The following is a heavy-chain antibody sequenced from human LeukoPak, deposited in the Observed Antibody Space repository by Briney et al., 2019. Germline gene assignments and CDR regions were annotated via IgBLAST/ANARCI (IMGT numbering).Heavy chain of an antibody. Sequence: GASVKVSCKASGYTFTSYTMNWVRQAPGQGLEWVGWINTNTGKSTYAQGFTGRFVFSLDTSVSTTYLQINSLKAEDTAVYYCARSRYSYGYFYYYWGQGTLVTVSS. J-gene: IGHJ4*02. CDR3: ARSRYSYGYFYYY. CDR2: INTNTGKS. CDR1: GYTFTSYT. V-gene: IGHV7-4-1*02. D-gene: IGHD5-18*01.